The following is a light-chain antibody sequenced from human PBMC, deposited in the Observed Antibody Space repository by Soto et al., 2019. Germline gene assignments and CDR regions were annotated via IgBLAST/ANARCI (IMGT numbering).Light chain of an antibody. J-gene: IGLJ3*02. CDR1: SSDVGNYNY. Sequence: QSALTQPPSASGSPGQSVTSSCTGTSSDVGNYNYVSWYQQHPGKAPKLMIYEVTKRPSGVPDRFSGSKSGNTASLTVSGLQAEDEADYYCSSYAGSKTLFGGGTKVTVL. V-gene: IGLV2-8*01. CDR2: EVT. CDR3: SSYAGSKTL.